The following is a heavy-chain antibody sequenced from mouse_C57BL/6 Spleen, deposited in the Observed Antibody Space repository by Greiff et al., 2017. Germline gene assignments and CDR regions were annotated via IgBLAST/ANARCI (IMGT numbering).Heavy chain of an antibody. CDR3: ARPTAQATVFDY. J-gene: IGHJ2*01. CDR1: GYTFTSYW. Sequence: QVQLQQPGAELVKPGASVKLSCKASGYTFTSYWMQWVKQRPGQGLEWIGEIDPSDSYTNYNQKFKGKATLTVDTSSSTAYMQLSSLTSEDSAVYYCARPTAQATVFDYWGQGTTLTVSS. CDR2: IDPSDSYT. D-gene: IGHD3-2*02. V-gene: IGHV1-50*01.